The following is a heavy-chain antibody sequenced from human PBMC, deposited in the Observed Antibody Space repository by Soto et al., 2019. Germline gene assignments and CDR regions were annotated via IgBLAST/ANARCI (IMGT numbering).Heavy chain of an antibody. CDR2: IYYRGST. J-gene: IGHJ4*02. D-gene: IGHD2-2*02. CDR1: GGSISSGGYY. V-gene: IGHV4-31*03. Sequence: QVQLQESGPGLVKPSQTLSLTCTVSGGSISSGGYYWSWIRQHPGKGLEWIGYIYYRGSTYYNPSLKSRVTISVDTSKNQFSLKLSSVTAADTAVYYCAGYCSSTSCYTGTDYWGQGTLVTVSS. CDR3: AGYCSSTSCYTGTDY.